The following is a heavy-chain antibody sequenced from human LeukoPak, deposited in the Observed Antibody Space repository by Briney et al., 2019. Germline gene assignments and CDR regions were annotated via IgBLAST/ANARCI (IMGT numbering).Heavy chain of an antibody. D-gene: IGHD2-2*01. CDR2: ISSSSSTI. J-gene: IGHJ4*02. V-gene: IGHV3-48*02. CDR3: ARDQYVSAPPLMPIDY. CDR1: GFTFSSYS. Sequence: PGGSLRLSCAASGFTFSSYSMNWVRQAPGKGLEWVSYISSSSSTIYYADSVKGRFAISRDNAKNSLYLQMNSLRDEDTAVYYCARDQYVSAPPLMPIDYWGQGTLVTVSS.